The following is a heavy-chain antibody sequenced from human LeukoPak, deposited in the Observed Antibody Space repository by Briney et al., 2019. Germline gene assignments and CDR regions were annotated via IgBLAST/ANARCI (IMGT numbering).Heavy chain of an antibody. D-gene: IGHD6-13*01. CDR2: IYPGDSDT. Sequence: GESLKISCKCSGYSFTSYWIGWVRQMPGKGLEWMGIIYPGDSDTRYSPSFQGQVTISADKSISTAYLQWSSLKASDTAMYYCARAPSSSWYYYGMDVWGQGTTVTVSS. CDR1: GYSFTSYW. CDR3: ARAPSSSWYYYGMDV. J-gene: IGHJ6*02. V-gene: IGHV5-51*01.